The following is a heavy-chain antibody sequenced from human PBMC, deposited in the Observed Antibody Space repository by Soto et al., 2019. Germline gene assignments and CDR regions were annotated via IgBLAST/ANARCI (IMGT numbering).Heavy chain of an antibody. CDR1: GYTFTTIR. Sequence: QVQLVQSAAEVGKPGASVKVSCKASGYTFTTIRLSWVRQAPGQGLEWMGWIRPHNGDTQYAQKFQGRVTMTADTSTTTAYIEVTSLRPDDTAVFYCTRGRSGWFDFWGPGTLITVSS. V-gene: IGHV1-18*01. D-gene: IGHD6-19*01. J-gene: IGHJ5*01. CDR3: TRGRSGWFDF. CDR2: IRPHNGDT.